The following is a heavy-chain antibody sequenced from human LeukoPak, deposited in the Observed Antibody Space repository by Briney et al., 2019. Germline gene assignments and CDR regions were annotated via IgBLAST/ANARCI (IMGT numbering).Heavy chain of an antibody. CDR2: INHSGST. Sequence: SDTLSLTRAVYGGSFSGYYWSWIRQPPGKGLEWIGEINHSGSTNYNPSLKSRVTISVDTSKNQFSLKLSSVTAADTAVYYCARGAYYDFWSGYPKYYWFDPWGQGTLVTVSS. D-gene: IGHD3-3*01. J-gene: IGHJ5*02. CDR3: ARGAYYDFWSGYPKYYWFDP. CDR1: GGSFSGYY. V-gene: IGHV4-34*01.